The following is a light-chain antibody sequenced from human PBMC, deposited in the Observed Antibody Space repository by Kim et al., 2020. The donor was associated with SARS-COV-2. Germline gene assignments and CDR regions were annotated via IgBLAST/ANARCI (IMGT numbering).Light chain of an antibody. V-gene: IGKV1-27*01. CDR1: QGISNY. J-gene: IGKJ1*01. CDR2: AAS. CDR3: QKYDTAPWT. Sequence: ASVGDGVTITCRASQGISNYLAWYQQKPGEAPKLLIYAASTLQFGVSTRFSGSGSGTEFTLPISDLQPEDVATYYCQKYDTAPWTFGHGTKVDIK.